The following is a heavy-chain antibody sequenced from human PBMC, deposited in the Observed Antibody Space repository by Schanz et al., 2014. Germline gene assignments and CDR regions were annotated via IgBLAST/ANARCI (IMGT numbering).Heavy chain of an antibody. CDR1: GYSFRGYY. D-gene: IGHD3-3*01. CDR2: ISPYSGGT. CDR3: AREIAGVTPARAMDV. V-gene: IGHV1-2*06. Sequence: QVHLVQSGAEVKKPGASVKVSCKASGYSFRGYYIHWVRQAPGQGLEWMGRISPYSGGTNSAQNFQGRVTMTSDTAISTVYMELSRLTSDDTALYYCAREIAGVTPARAMDVWGQGTTVAVSS. J-gene: IGHJ6*02.